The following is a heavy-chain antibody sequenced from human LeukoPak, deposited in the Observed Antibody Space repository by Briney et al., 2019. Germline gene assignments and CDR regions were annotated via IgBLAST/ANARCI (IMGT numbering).Heavy chain of an antibody. D-gene: IGHD3-10*01. J-gene: IGHJ4*02. V-gene: IGHV4-34*01. Sequence: ASETLSLTCGVYGGSFSGYHWTWIRLRPGKGLEWIGDIDHSGSTHYNPSLKSRVTISVDTSKNQFSLKLSSVTAADTAVYYCARPDGSGSYRYWGQGTLVTVSS. CDR1: GGSFSGYH. CDR2: IDHSGST. CDR3: ARPDGSGSYRY.